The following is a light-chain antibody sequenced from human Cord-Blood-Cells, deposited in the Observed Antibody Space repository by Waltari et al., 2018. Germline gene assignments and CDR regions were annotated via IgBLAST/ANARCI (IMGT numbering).Light chain of an antibody. CDR2: GVS. CDR1: QSVSSN. Sequence: EIVMTQSPATLSVSPVERATLSGRASQSVSSNLAWDQQKPGQAPRLLIYGVSTRATGIPASFSGSGSGTEFTLTISSLQSEDFAVYYCQQYNNWPWTFGQGTKVEIK. J-gene: IGKJ1*01. V-gene: IGKV3D-15*01. CDR3: QQYNNWPWT.